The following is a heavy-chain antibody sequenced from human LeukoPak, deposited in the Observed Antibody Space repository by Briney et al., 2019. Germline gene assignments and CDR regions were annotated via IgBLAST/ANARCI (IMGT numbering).Heavy chain of an antibody. J-gene: IGHJ5*02. CDR1: GFTFSSYG. CDR2: INTSGGTT. Sequence: GGSLRLSCAASGFTFSSYGMTWVREAPGKGLEWVSTINTSGGTTYYTDSVKGRFTGSRNNPKNTLYLKMNSLRAEDTAVYYCAKGYNWHDRWGQGTLVTVSS. CDR3: AKGYNWHDR. V-gene: IGHV3-23*01.